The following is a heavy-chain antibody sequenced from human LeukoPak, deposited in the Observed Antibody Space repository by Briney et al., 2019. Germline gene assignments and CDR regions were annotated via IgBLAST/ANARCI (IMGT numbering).Heavy chain of an antibody. CDR2: ISGSGGST. J-gene: IGHJ5*02. CDR1: GFTFSSYG. D-gene: IGHD3-10*01. Sequence: GGSLRLSCAASGFTFSSYGMSWVRQAPGKGLEWVSAISGSGGSTYYADYVKGRFTISRDNSKNTLYLQMNSLSAEDTAVYYCAKDLRPYYYGSGSYPNNWFDPWGQGTLVTVSS. V-gene: IGHV3-23*01. CDR3: AKDLRPYYYGSGSYPNNWFDP.